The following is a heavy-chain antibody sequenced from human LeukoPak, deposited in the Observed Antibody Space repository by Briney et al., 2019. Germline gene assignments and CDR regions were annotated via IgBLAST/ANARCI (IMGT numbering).Heavy chain of an antibody. CDR3: ARALFEYSSSFGL. D-gene: IGHD6-6*01. J-gene: IGHJ4*02. Sequence: SQTLSLTCTVSGGSISSGSYYWRWIRQPAGKGLEWIGRIYTSGSTNYNPSLKSRVTISVDTSKNQFSLKLSSVTAADTAVYYCARALFEYSSSFGLWGQGTLVTVST. CDR2: IYTSGST. V-gene: IGHV4-61*02. CDR1: GGSISSGSYY.